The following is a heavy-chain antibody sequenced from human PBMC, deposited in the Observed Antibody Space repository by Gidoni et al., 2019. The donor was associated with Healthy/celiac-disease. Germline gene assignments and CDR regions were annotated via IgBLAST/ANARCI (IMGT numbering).Heavy chain of an antibody. V-gene: IGHV7-4-1*02. D-gene: IGHD6-6*01. CDR3: ARSGIYIAARLPRSKNWFDP. J-gene: IGHJ5*02. CDR1: GYTFTSYA. Sequence: QVQLVQSGSELKKPGASVKVSCTASGYTFTSYAMNWVRQAPGQGLEWMGWINTNTGNPTYAQGFTGRFVFSLDTSVSTAYLQISSLKAEDTAVYYCARSGIYIAARLPRSKNWFDPWGQGTLVTVSS. CDR2: INTNTGNP.